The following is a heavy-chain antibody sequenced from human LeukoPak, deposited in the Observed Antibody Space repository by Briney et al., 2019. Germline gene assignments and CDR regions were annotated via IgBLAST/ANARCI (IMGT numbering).Heavy chain of an antibody. V-gene: IGHV4-59*12. CDR3: ARDILPPTIFGVAKYYMDV. Sequence: SETLSLTCTVSGGSISSYYWSWIRQPPGKGLEWIGYIYYSGSTNYNPSLKSRVTISVDTSKNQFSLKLSSVTAADTAVYYCARDILPPTIFGVAKYYMDVWGKGTTVTVSS. J-gene: IGHJ6*03. CDR1: GGSISSYY. D-gene: IGHD3-3*01. CDR2: IYYSGST.